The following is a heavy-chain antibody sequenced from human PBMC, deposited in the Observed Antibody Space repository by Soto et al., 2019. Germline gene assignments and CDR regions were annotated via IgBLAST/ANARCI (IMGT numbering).Heavy chain of an antibody. J-gene: IGHJ4*02. V-gene: IGHV4-61*01. D-gene: IGHD5-18*01. Sequence: ASETLSLTCTVSGGSVSSGSYYWSWIRRPPGKGLEWIGYIYYSGSTNYNPSLKSRVSISVDTSKNQFSLKLSSVTAADTAVYYCARVSGYSYGMGIDYWGQGTLVTVSS. CDR1: GGSVSSGSYY. CDR2: IYYSGST. CDR3: ARVSGYSYGMGIDY.